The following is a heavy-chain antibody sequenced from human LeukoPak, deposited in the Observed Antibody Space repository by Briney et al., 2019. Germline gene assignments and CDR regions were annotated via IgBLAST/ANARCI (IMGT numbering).Heavy chain of an antibody. Sequence: GGSLRLSCAASGFTFSSYAMHWVRQAPGKGLEWVAVISYDGSNKYYADSVKGRFTISRDNSKNTLYLQMNSLRAEDTAVYYCARDSLYYDFWSGSFDYWGQGTLVTVSS. CDR3: ARDSLYYDFWSGSFDY. V-gene: IGHV3-30-3*01. J-gene: IGHJ4*02. CDR1: GFTFSSYA. CDR2: ISYDGSNK. D-gene: IGHD3-3*01.